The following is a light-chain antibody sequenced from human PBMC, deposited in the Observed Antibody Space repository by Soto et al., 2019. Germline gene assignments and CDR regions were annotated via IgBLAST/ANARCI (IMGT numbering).Light chain of an antibody. J-gene: IGKJ3*01. CDR3: KQYGTPLFT. V-gene: IGKV3-20*01. CDR2: GAS. CDR1: QSVTNNF. Sequence: IVLTQSPGTLSLSPGERATLSCGASQSVTNNFLAWYQQKPGQAPRLLIYGASSRATGVPDRFSGSGSGTDFTLTISRLEPEDFAVYYCKQYGTPLFTFGPGTKVDIK.